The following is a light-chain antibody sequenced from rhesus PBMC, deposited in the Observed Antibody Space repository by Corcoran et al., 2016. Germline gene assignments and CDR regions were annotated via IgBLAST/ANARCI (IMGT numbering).Light chain of an antibody. CDR1: QGISSW. J-gene: IGKJ2*01. Sequence: DIQMTQSPSSLSASVGDKVTITCRASQGISSWLAWYQEKPGKAPKLLHFGTSSLQNGVPSRFRGSGSGTVYTLTINCLQPEDFATYFCQPGYNIPYTFGQGTKVEIK. CDR3: QPGYNIPYT. CDR2: GTS. V-gene: IGKV1-18*01.